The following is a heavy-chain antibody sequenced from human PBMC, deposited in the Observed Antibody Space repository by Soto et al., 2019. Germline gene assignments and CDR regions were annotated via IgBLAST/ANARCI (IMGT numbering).Heavy chain of an antibody. Sequence: QVQLVQSGAEVTKPGSSVRVSCKASGDTFTFYSINWVRQAPGLGLEWLGRINPILSMSNYAQSLQGRVTMTADKSTSTAYMELSSLRSEYTAMYYCASSYGSGYRAFDYWGQGALVTVSS. CDR1: GDTFTFYS. CDR3: ASSYGSGYRAFDY. CDR2: INPILSMS. J-gene: IGHJ4*02. D-gene: IGHD3-10*01. V-gene: IGHV1-69*02.